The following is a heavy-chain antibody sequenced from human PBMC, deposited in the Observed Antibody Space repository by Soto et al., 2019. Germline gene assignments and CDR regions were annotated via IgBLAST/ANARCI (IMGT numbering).Heavy chain of an antibody. D-gene: IGHD3-10*01. CDR1: GGSISSSSHY. V-gene: IGHV4-39*01. CDR3: AIQERMVRGALIYFDY. J-gene: IGHJ4*02. Sequence: QLQLQESGPGLVKPSETLSLTCTVSGGSISSSSHYWGWIRQPPGKGLEWIGSTYYSGSTYYNPSLKSRVTISVDTSKNQFSLKLSSVTAADTAVFYCAIQERMVRGALIYFDYWGQGTLVTVSS. CDR2: TYYSGST.